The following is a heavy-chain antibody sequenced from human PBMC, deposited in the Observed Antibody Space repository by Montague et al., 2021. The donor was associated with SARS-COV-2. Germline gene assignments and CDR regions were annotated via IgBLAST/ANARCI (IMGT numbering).Heavy chain of an antibody. CDR2: IYYSGCT. CDR3: ARRRLRADYFDF. V-gene: IGHV4-39*01. D-gene: IGHD4-17*01. CDR1: GDSVSSSDHY. J-gene: IGHJ4*02. Sequence: SETLSLTCTVSGDSVSSSDHYWGWIRQPPGKGLEWLGIIYYSGCTYYNPSLKGRVTISIDASKNQFSLKLNSLTATDTAVYHCARRRLRADYFDFWGQGTLLTVSS.